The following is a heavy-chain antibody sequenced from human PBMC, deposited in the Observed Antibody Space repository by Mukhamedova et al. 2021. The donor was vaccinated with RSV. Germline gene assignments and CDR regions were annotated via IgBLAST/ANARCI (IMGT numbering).Heavy chain of an antibody. Sequence: VKGRFTVSRDNAKNSLYLQMDSLSAEDTAVYYCARDVSTVTTGGCYWGQGTLVTVSS. V-gene: IGHV3-21*06. CDR3: ARDVSTVTTGGCY. J-gene: IGHJ4*02. D-gene: IGHD4-17*01.